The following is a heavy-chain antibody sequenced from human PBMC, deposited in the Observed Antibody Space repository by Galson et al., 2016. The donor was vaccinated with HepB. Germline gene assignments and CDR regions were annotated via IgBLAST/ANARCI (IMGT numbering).Heavy chain of an antibody. Sequence: SLKLSCAASGFTFSSYAMHWVRQAPGKGLEWVAVISNDRSNTNYSEYVKGRFTISRDNSKNTLYLEMNSLRAEDTAVYYCARVAKRANRLWFGELKGFDYWGQGTLVTVSS. CDR1: GFTFSSYA. V-gene: IGHV3-30*04. J-gene: IGHJ4*02. D-gene: IGHD3-10*01. CDR3: ARVAKRANRLWFGELKGFDY. CDR2: ISNDRSNT.